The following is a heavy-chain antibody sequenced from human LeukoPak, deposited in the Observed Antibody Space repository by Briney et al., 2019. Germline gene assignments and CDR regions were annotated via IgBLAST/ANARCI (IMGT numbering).Heavy chain of an antibody. D-gene: IGHD1-26*01. CDR3: ARQELWFDP. J-gene: IGHJ5*02. Sequence: PSETLSLTCTVSGGSISSYYWSWIRQPPGKGLAWVGYIYYSGSTNYNPSLKSRVTISVDTSKNQFSLKLSSVTAADTAVYYCARQELWFDPWGQGTLVTVSS. CDR2: IYYSGST. CDR1: GGSISSYY. V-gene: IGHV4-59*08.